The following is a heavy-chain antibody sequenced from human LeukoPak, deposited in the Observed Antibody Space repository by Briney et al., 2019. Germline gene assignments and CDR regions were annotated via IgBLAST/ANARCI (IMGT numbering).Heavy chain of an antibody. J-gene: IGHJ4*02. CDR1: SGSISSGDYY. CDR2: IYYSGST. CDR3: ARADSSGYSYYFDY. D-gene: IGHD3-22*01. Sequence: SQTLSLTCTVSSGSISSGDYYWSWLRQPPGKGLEWIGYIYYSGSTYYNPSLKSRVTRSVDTSKNQFSLKLSSVTAADTAVYYCARADSSGYSYYFDYWGQGTLVTVSS. V-gene: IGHV4-30-4*08.